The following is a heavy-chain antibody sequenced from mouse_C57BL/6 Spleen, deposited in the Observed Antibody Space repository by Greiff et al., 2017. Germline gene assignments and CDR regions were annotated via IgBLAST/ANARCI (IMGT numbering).Heavy chain of an antibody. CDR2: ISSGSSTI. CDR3: ASDYDDVGVAY. J-gene: IGHJ3*01. CDR1: GFTFSDYG. V-gene: IGHV5-17*01. D-gene: IGHD2-4*01. Sequence: EVQGVESGGGLVKPGGSLKLSCAASGFTFSDYGMHWVRQAPEKGLEWVAYISSGSSTIYYADTVKGRFTISRDNAKNTLFLQMTSLRSEATAMYYCASDYDDVGVAYWGQGTLVTVSA.